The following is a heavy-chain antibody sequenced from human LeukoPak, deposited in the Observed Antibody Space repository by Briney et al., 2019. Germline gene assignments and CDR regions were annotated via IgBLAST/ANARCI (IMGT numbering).Heavy chain of an antibody. D-gene: IGHD1-14*01. V-gene: IGHV4-34*01. CDR2: INHSGST. CDR3: ARGGLTGGFDY. J-gene: IGHJ4*02. Sequence: PSETLSLTCAVYGGSFSGYYWSWIRQPPGKGLEWIGEINHSGSTNYNPSLKSRVTISVDTSKNQFSLKLSSVTAADTAVYYCARGGLTGGFDYWGQGTWSPSPQ. CDR1: GGSFSGYY.